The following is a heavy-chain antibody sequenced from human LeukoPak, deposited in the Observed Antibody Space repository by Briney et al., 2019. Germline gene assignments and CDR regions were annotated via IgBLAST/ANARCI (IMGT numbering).Heavy chain of an antibody. Sequence: GGSLRLSCAASGFTFRSYGMHWVRQAPGKGLEWVSVVYSGGTTYYADSVRGRFTISRDNAKNTLYLQMNSLRAEDTAVYYCARDWVGATDYWGQGTLVTVSS. V-gene: IGHV3-NL1*01. J-gene: IGHJ4*02. CDR1: GFTFRSYG. CDR2: VYSGGTT. D-gene: IGHD1-26*01. CDR3: ARDWVGATDY.